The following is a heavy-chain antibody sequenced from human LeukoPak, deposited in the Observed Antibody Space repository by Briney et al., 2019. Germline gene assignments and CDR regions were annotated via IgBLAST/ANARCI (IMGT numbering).Heavy chain of an antibody. CDR2: IYHSGST. J-gene: IGHJ5*02. Sequence: SETLSLTCTVSGYSISSGYYWGWIRQPPGKGLEWIGEIYHSGSTNYKPSLKSRVTISVDTSKNQFSLKLNSVTAADTAVYYCARGGYYGSGNDFRFDPWGQGTLVTVSS. D-gene: IGHD3-10*01. V-gene: IGHV4-38-2*02. CDR1: GYSISSGYY. CDR3: ARGGYYGSGNDFRFDP.